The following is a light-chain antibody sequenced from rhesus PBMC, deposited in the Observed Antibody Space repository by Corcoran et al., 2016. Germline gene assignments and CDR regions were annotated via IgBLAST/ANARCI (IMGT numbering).Light chain of an antibody. CDR3: QHYYSTPYS. J-gene: IGKJ2*01. CDR1: QGITND. Sequence: DIQMTQSPSSLSASVGDRVTITCRASQGITNDLAWYQQKPGETPKLLFYEASSLQSGIPSRLRGSGSVTDFTLTISSLQSEDFATYYCQHYYSTPYSFGQGTKVEIK. V-gene: IGKV1-25*01. CDR2: EAS.